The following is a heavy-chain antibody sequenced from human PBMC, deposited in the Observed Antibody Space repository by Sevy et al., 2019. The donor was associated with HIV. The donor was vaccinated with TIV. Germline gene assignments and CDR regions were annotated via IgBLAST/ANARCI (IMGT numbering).Heavy chain of an antibody. V-gene: IGHV3-23*01. Sequence: GGSLRLSCAASGFTFSSYAMSWVRQAPGRGLEWVSAISGSGGSTYYADSVKGRFTISRDISKNPMYLQMNSLRAEDTAVYYGADSSGYYHHEAFDIWGQGTMVTVSS. CDR2: ISGSGGST. D-gene: IGHD3-22*01. CDR1: GFTFSSYA. CDR3: ADSSGYYHHEAFDI. J-gene: IGHJ3*02.